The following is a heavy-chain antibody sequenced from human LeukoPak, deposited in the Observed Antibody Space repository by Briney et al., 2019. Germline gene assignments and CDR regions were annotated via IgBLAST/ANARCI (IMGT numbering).Heavy chain of an antibody. CDR1: GYSFTSYW. CDR3: AREGSESGYLDY. V-gene: IGHV5-51*01. CDR2: VNPGDSDI. D-gene: IGHD3-3*01. J-gene: IGHJ4*02. Sequence: GESLQISCQGSGYSFTSYWIGWLRQMPGKGLEWMGIVNPGDSDIRYSPSFQGQVTISADKSISTAYLQWSSLKASDTAMYYCAREGSESGYLDYWGQGTLVTVSS.